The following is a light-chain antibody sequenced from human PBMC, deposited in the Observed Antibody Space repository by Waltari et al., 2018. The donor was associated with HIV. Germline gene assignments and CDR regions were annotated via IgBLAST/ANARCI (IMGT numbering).Light chain of an antibody. V-gene: IGLV1-47*01. CDR2: SNN. CDR3: ATWDDWLSGWV. J-gene: IGLJ3*02. CDR1: SVGSNY. Sequence: QSVVTQPPSASGTPGQRVTIACSGSSVGSNYVYWYQQLPGTAPKLLIFSNNQRPSGAPDRFSGSSSDTSVSLAISGLRSEDEADYYCATWDDWLSGWVFGGGTKLTVL.